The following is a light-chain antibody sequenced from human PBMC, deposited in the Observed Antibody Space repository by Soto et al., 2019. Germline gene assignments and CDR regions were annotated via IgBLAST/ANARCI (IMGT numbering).Light chain of an antibody. V-gene: IGKV3-20*01. CDR3: QQYGSSGT. CDR2: GAS. CDR1: QSVSNNY. J-gene: IGKJ1*01. Sequence: EIVVTQSPCTVSLSTGERATLSCRASQSVSNNYLAWYQQKPGQAPRLLIYGASNRATGIPDRFSGSGSGTDFTLTISRLAPEDFAVYYCQQYGSSGTFGQGTKVDIK.